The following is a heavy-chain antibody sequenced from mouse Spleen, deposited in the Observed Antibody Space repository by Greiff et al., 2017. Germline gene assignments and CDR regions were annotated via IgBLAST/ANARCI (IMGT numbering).Heavy chain of an antibody. Sequence: EVKVVESGGGLVKLGGSLKLSCAASGFTFSSYAMSWVRQTPEKRLEWVATISSGGGNTYYPDSVKGRFTISRDNAKNTLYLQMSSLKSEDTAMYYCARHEYFDYWGQGTTLTVSS. V-gene: IGHV5-9*04. D-gene: IGHD2-10*02. J-gene: IGHJ2*01. CDR3: ARHEYFDY. CDR1: GFTFSSYA. CDR2: ISSGGGNT.